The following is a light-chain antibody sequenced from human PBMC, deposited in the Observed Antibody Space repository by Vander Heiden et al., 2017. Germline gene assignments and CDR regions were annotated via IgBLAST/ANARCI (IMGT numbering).Light chain of an antibody. Sequence: EIVLTQSPGTLSLSPGERATLSCRASQSVSTYLAWYQQKPGQAPRLLIYGASSRATGIPDRFSGSGSGTDFTLTISRLEPEDFAVYYCQQEGRSPRTFGQGTKVEIK. CDR3: QQEGRSPRT. CDR2: GAS. J-gene: IGKJ1*01. V-gene: IGKV3-20*01. CDR1: QSVSTY.